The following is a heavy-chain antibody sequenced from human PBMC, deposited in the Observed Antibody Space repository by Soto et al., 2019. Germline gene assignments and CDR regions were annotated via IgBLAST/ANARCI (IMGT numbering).Heavy chain of an antibody. J-gene: IGHJ3*02. CDR1: GFTFSSYA. CDR2: ISGSGGST. D-gene: IGHD2-15*01. CDR3: AKDSLHDCSGGSCYQSAFDI. Sequence: GGSLRLSCAASGFTFSSYAMSWVRQAPGKGLEWVSAISGSGGSTYYADSVKGRFTISRDNSKNTLYLQMNSLRAEDTAVYYCAKDSLHDCSGGSCYQSAFDIWGQGTMVTVSS. V-gene: IGHV3-23*01.